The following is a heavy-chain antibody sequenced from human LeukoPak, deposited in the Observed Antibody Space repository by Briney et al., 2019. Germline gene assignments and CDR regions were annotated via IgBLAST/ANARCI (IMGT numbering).Heavy chain of an antibody. V-gene: IGHV1-18*04. CDR2: ISAYNGNT. CDR3: ARDLGALAVAGSFDY. J-gene: IGHJ4*02. Sequence: ASVKVSCKASGYTLTSYGISWVRQAPGQGLEWMGWISAYNGNTNYAQKLQGRVTMTTDTSTSTAYMELRSLRSDDTAVYYCARDLGALAVAGSFDYWGQGTLVTVSS. CDR1: GYTLTSYG. D-gene: IGHD6-19*01.